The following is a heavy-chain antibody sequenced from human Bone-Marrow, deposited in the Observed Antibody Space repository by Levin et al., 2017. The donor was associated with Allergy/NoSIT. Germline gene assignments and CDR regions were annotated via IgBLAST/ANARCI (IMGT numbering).Heavy chain of an antibody. CDR3: GRFTRRTPGDY. Sequence: GASVKVSCAASGFTFSLYWMSWVRQAPGKGLEWVANIREDGSDKYYVDSVKGRFTISRDNAKNSLFLEMDSLRAEDTAVYYCGRFTRRTPGDYWGQGARVTVSS. V-gene: IGHV3-7*03. CDR2: IREDGSDK. J-gene: IGHJ4*02. CDR1: GFTFSLYW. D-gene: IGHD1-14*01.